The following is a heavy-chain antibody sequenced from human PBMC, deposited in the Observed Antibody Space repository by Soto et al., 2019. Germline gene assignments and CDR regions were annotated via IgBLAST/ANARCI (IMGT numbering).Heavy chain of an antibody. D-gene: IGHD3-22*01. Sequence: GASVKVSCKASGYTFTGYYMHWVRQAPGQGLEWMGWINPNSGGTNYAQKFQGRVTMTRDTSISTAYMELSRLRSDDTAVYYCARGIAAYYDSSGYYDGLDYWGQGTLVTVS. V-gene: IGHV1-2*02. CDR1: GYTFTGYY. J-gene: IGHJ4*02. CDR2: INPNSGGT. CDR3: ARGIAAYYDSSGYYDGLDY.